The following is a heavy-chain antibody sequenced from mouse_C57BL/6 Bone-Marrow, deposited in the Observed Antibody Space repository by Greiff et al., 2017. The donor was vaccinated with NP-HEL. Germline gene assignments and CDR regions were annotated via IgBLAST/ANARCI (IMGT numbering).Heavy chain of an antibody. Sequence: VQGVESGPELVKPGASVKISCKASGYAFSSSWMNWVKQRPGKGLEWIGRIYPGDGDTNYNGKFKGKATLTADKSSSTAYMQLSSLTSEDSAVYFCATIYYDYDWFAYWGQGTLVTVSA. D-gene: IGHD2-4*01. CDR2: IYPGDGDT. V-gene: IGHV1-82*01. CDR1: GYAFSSSW. J-gene: IGHJ3*01. CDR3: ATIYYDYDWFAY.